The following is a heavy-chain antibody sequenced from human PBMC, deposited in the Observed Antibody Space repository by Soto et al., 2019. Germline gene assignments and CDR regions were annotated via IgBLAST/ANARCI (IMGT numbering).Heavy chain of an antibody. Sequence: QAQLQESGPGLVKPSETLSLTCTASGGSIGTYYWSWIRKVPGKGLEWIGYMYHSGRTNYNPSLKSRVTISIDMSKNQFSLKLRSVTAADTAVYYCARLGSPRGDYYDSSGYYFDYWGLGTLVTVSP. V-gene: IGHV4-59*08. CDR2: MYHSGRT. J-gene: IGHJ4*02. D-gene: IGHD3-22*01. CDR1: GGSIGTYY. CDR3: ARLGSPRGDYYDSSGYYFDY.